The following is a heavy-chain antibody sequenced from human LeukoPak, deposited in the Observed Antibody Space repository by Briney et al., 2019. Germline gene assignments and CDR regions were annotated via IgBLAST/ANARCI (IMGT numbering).Heavy chain of an antibody. CDR2: IKQDGSEK. J-gene: IGHJ4*02. V-gene: IGHV3-7*01. CDR1: GFTFSSYW. CDR3: ASAVAGTDEIDS. D-gene: IGHD6-19*01. Sequence: GGSLRLSCAASGFTFSSYWMSWVRQAPGKGLEWVANIKQDGSEKYYVDSVKGRFTISRESAKNSFYLQMNSLNAGDTAVYFCASAVAGTDEIDSWGQGTLVTVSS.